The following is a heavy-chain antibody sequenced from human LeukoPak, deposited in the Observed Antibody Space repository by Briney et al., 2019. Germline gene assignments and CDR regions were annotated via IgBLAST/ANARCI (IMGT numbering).Heavy chain of an antibody. V-gene: IGHV4-59*01. Sequence: PSETLSLTCTVSGGSISGYYWSWIRQPPGKGLEFIGYIYYSGSTSYNPSLKSRVTISVDTSRNQFSLQLSSVTAADTVVYYCARFGMYSFAYWGQGTLVTVSS. CDR1: GGSISGYY. CDR3: ARFGMYSFAY. J-gene: IGHJ4*02. CDR2: IYYSGST. D-gene: IGHD3-3*01.